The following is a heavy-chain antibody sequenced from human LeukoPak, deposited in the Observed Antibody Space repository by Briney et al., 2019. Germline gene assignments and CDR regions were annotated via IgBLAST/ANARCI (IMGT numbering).Heavy chain of an antibody. Sequence: SETLSLTCTVSGGSISSGGYYWSWIRQHPGKGLEWIGYIYYSGSTYYNPSLKSRITISVDTSKNQFSLKLSSVTAADTAVYYCARGEEVAGTFDYWGQGTLVTVSS. D-gene: IGHD6-19*01. CDR2: IYYSGST. J-gene: IGHJ4*02. CDR3: ARGEEVAGTFDY. CDR1: GGSISSGGYY. V-gene: IGHV4-31*03.